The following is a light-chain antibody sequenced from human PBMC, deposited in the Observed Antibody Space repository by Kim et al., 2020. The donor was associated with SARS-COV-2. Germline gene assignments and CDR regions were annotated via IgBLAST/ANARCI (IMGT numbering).Light chain of an antibody. Sequence: ALGRTVRITCQGDSLRTYYASWYQQKPGQAPVLVNYGNNNRPSGIPDRFSGSSSGNTASLTITGAQAEDEADYYCNSRDNSGTHWVFGGGTQLTVL. J-gene: IGLJ3*02. V-gene: IGLV3-19*01. CDR3: NSRDNSGTHWV. CDR2: GNN. CDR1: SLRTYY.